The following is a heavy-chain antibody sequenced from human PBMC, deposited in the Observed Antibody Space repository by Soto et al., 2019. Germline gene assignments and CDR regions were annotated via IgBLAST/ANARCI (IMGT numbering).Heavy chain of an antibody. J-gene: IGHJ6*02. V-gene: IGHV3-23*01. D-gene: IGHD3-16*01. CDR1: GVIFSNYA. CDR3: AKDLFGKSYGVDV. Sequence: GGSLRLSCAASGVIFSNYAMTWVRQAPGEGLEWVATIGASGHYTYYADSVTGRFTISRDNSRNTLYLQMNSLRVDDTAVYFCAKDLFGKSYGVDVWGQGTTVTVS. CDR2: IGASGHYT.